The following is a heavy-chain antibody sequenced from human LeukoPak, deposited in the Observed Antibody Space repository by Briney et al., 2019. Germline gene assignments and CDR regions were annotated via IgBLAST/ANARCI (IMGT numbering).Heavy chain of an antibody. V-gene: IGHV4-61*02. CDR2: IHTSGST. D-gene: IGHD3-22*01. J-gene: IGHJ4*02. CDR1: GGSISSGSYY. CDR3: ARARPRYGGITMIAADY. Sequence: PSQTLSLTCTVSGGSISSGSYYWSWIRQPARKGLEWIGRIHTSGSTSYIPSLESRVTISVDTSKNQFSLKLSSVTAADTAVYYCARARPRYGGITMIAADYWGQGTLVTVSS.